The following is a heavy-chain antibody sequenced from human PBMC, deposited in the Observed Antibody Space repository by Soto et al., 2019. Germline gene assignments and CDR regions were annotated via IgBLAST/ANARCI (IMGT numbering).Heavy chain of an antibody. CDR1: GGSVSSGSYY. J-gene: IGHJ4*02. CDR2: IYYTGNT. CDR3: ARNYYNSKVYGD. V-gene: IGHV4-31*03. D-gene: IGHD3-22*01. Sequence: SETLSLTCTVSGGSVSSGSYYWSWIRQHPGRGLEWIGYIYYTGNTYYNPSLKSRLAISVDTSKNQFSLKLTSVTAADTAIYYCARNYYNSKVYGDWGQGTLVTV.